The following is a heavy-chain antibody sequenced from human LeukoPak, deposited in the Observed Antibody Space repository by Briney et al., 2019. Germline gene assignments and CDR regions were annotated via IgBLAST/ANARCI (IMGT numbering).Heavy chain of an antibody. CDR3: ARGRARITMIVVVEEDAFDI. CDR1: GGSISSGDYY. Sequence: TSETLSLTCTVSGGSISSGDYYWSWIRQPPGKGLEWIGYIYYSGSTYYNPSLKGRVTISVDTSKNQFSLKLSSVTAADTAVYYCARGRARITMIVVVEEDAFDIWGQGTMVTVSS. D-gene: IGHD3-22*01. J-gene: IGHJ3*02. CDR2: IYYSGST. V-gene: IGHV4-30-4*01.